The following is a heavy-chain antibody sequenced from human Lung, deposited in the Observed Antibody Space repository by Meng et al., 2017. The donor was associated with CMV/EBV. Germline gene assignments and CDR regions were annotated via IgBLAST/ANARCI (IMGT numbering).Heavy chain of an antibody. CDR3: LRRSGGSV. D-gene: IGHD3-10*01. CDR2: IPHRGSS. J-gene: IGHJ1*01. CDR1: GDSITNQNW. V-gene: IGHV4-4*03. Sequence: VHVRSAGPAMVKPRGPLSLTCAVSGDSITNQNWWAGVRQPPGKGLEWIGEIPHRGSSAYNPSLKSRVSMSIDKSKNQFSLKLTSVTAADTAVYHCLRRSGGSVWGQGTLVTVSS.